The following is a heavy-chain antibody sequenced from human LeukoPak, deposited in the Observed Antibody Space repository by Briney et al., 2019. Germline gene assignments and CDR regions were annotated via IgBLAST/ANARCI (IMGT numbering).Heavy chain of an antibody. CDR3: ASTRGYDSSGYYRNWFDP. CDR2: IYHSGST. V-gene: IGHV4-38-2*02. Sequence: SETLSLTCTVSGCSISSGYYWGWIRQPPGKGLEWIGSIYHSGSTYHNPSLKSRVTISVDTSKNQFSLKLSSVTAADTAVYYCASTRGYDSSGYYRNWFDPWGQGTLVTVSS. J-gene: IGHJ5*02. D-gene: IGHD3-22*01. CDR1: GCSISSGYY.